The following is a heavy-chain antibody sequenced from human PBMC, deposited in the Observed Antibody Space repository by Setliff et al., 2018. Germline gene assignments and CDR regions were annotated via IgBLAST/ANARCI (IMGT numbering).Heavy chain of an antibody. CDR2: ISPDSIYI. J-gene: IGHJ3*02. Sequence: PGESLRLSCAASGFTFRTFSMHWVRQAPGKGLEWVSSISPDSIYIYYADSVKGRLTISRDNAWDSLYLQMSSLGAEDTAVYYCARSPANGGHDAFDIWGRGTMVTVSS. V-gene: IGHV3-21*01. CDR3: ARSPANGGHDAFDI. D-gene: IGHD6-25*01. CDR1: GFTFRTFS.